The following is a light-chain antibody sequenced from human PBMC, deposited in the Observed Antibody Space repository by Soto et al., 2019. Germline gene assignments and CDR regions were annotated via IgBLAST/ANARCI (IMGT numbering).Light chain of an antibody. CDR1: SSDVGGYTY. V-gene: IGLV2-14*01. Sequence: QSVLTQPASVSGSPGQSITISCTGTSSDVGGYTYVSWYQQHPGKAPKVIIYDVSYRPSGVSSRFSGSKSGNTASLTISGLQAEDEADYYCSSYTSSSTLEVFGTGTKVTVL. CDR2: DVS. J-gene: IGLJ1*01. CDR3: SSYTSSSTLEV.